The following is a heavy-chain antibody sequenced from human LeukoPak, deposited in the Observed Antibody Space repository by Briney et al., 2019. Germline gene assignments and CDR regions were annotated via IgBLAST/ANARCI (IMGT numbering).Heavy chain of an antibody. D-gene: IGHD6-25*01. CDR1: GYKFTNYW. V-gene: IGHV5-51*01. CDR3: ARLLAAPYYINY. J-gene: IGHJ4*02. CDR2: IYPRDSDT. Sequence: GESLKISCKGSGYKFTNYWIAWVRQMPGQGLEWLGIIYPRDSDTRYSPSFQGQVTISVDTSIDTAYLQWSSVRASDTAMYYCARLLAAPYYINYWGQGTLVTVSS.